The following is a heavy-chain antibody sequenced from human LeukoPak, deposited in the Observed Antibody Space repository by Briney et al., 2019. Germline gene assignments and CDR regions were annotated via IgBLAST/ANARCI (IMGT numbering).Heavy chain of an antibody. J-gene: IGHJ4*02. CDR3: AGLLGYCSSTSCYNRKYDY. CDR1: GGSISSGDYY. CDR2: IYYSGST. Sequence: SETLSLTCTVSGGSISSGDYYWSWIRQPPGKGLEWIGYIYYSGSTYYNPSLKSRVSISVDTSKNQFSLKLSSVTAADTAVYYCAGLLGYCSSTSCYNRKYDYWGQGTLVTVSS. V-gene: IGHV4-30-4*01. D-gene: IGHD2-2*02.